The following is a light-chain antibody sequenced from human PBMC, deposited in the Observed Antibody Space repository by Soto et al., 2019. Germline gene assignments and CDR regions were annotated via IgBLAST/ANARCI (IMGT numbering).Light chain of an antibody. V-gene: IGKV3-11*01. J-gene: IGKJ1*01. CDR2: DAS. Sequence: DIELTQSPATLSLSPGERATLTCRASQSVSSYLDWYQQKPGQAPRLLIYDASSRPTGIPARFSGSGSGTDFTLTISRLKPEDFAIYYCQQRSNCPRTLGQGTNVEIK. CDR1: QSVSSY. CDR3: QQRSNCPRT.